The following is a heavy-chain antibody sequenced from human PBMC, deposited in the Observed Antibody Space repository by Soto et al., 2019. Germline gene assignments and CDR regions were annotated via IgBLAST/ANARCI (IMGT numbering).Heavy chain of an antibody. J-gene: IGHJ3*02. D-gene: IGHD2-8*02. CDR1: GDTFSTYS. V-gene: IGHV1-69*14. CDR3: ARGVLVISDVTPRGDAFDI. CDR2: IIPLFGTT. Sequence: VQMVQSGAEVKKPGSSVKVSCKASGDTFSTYSITWVRQAPGQGLEWMGQIIPLFGTTTSAEKFQGRVTLTAGKSTNTAYMELSSLSSDDTAVYYCARGVLVISDVTPRGDAFDIWGQGTMVTVSS.